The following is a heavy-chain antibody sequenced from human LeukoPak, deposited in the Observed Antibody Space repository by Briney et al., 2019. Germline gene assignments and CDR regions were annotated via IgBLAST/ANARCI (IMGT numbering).Heavy chain of an antibody. CDR2: ISSSDTYT. Sequence: GGSLRLSCAASGFTFSDYYMSWIRQAPGKGLEWVSYISSSDTYTNYADSVKGRFTISRDNAKNSLYLQMNSLRPDDTAVYYCVREMATWDWGQGTLVTVSS. V-gene: IGHV3-11*06. J-gene: IGHJ4*02. CDR1: GFTFSDYY. CDR3: VREMATWD. D-gene: IGHD5-24*01.